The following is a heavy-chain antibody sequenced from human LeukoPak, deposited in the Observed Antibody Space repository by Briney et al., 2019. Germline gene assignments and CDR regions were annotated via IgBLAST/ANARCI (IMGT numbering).Heavy chain of an antibody. D-gene: IGHD4-17*01. V-gene: IGHV3-30*03. CDR3: AREYGVTDY. J-gene: IGHJ4*02. CDR1: GFSFSSYG. Sequence: GGSLRLSCAASGFSFSSYGIHWVRQAPGKGLEWVAVISYDGSNKYYADSVKGRFTISRDNSKNTLYLQMNSLRAEDTAVYYCAREYGVTDYWGQGTLVTVSS. CDR2: ISYDGSNK.